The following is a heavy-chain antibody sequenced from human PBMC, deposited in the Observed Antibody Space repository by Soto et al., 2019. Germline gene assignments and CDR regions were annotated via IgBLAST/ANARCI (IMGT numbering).Heavy chain of an antibody. J-gene: IGHJ6*02. D-gene: IGHD4-17*01. CDR3: ATRATVGIYYYYGLDV. CDR2: FDPEDGET. CDR1: GYTLTELS. V-gene: IGHV1-24*01. Sequence: ASVKVSCKVSGYTLTELSIHWVRQAPGKGLEWMGGFDPEDGETIYAQNFQGRVTMTEDTSTDTAYMELSSLRSEDTAVYYCATRATVGIYYYYGLDVWGQGTTVTV.